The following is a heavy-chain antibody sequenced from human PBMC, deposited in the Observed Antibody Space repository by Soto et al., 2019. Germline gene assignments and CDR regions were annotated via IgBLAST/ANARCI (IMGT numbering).Heavy chain of an antibody. V-gene: IGHV4-4*07. Sequence: SETLSLTCTVSGGSINNYYWSWIRQPAGKGLEWIGRVYTSGSTNYNPSLKSRVTISVDTSKNQFSLKLSSVTAADTAVYYCARARRDGYNPLYYFDYWGQGTLVTVSS. CDR2: VYTSGST. D-gene: IGHD5-12*01. CDR3: ARARRDGYNPLYYFDY. J-gene: IGHJ4*02. CDR1: GGSINNYY.